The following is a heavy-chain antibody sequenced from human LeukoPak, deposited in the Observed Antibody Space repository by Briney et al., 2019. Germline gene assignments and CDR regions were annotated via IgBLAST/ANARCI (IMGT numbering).Heavy chain of an antibody. Sequence: GGSLRLSCAASGFIFSSYAMNWVRQAPGKGLEWVSVIYSGGSTYYADSVKGRFTISRDNSKNTLYLQMNSLRAEDTAVYYCARDLTISYAFDIWGQGTMVTVSS. J-gene: IGHJ3*02. CDR2: IYSGGST. V-gene: IGHV3-66*02. D-gene: IGHD3-3*01. CDR3: ARDLTISYAFDI. CDR1: GFIFSSYA.